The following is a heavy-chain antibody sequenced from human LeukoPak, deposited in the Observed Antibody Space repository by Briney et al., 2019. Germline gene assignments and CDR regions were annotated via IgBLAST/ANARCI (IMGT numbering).Heavy chain of an antibody. CDR3: ARVGHRDYYDAFDI. CDR1: GFTFSSYE. V-gene: IGHV3-48*03. J-gene: IGHJ3*02. D-gene: IGHD3-10*01. Sequence: PGGSLRLSCAASGFTFSSYEMNWVRQAPGKGLEWVSYISSSGSTIYYADSVKGRFTISRDNAKNSLYLQMNSLRAEDTAVYYCARVGHRDYYDAFDIWGQGTMVTVSS. CDR2: ISSSGSTI.